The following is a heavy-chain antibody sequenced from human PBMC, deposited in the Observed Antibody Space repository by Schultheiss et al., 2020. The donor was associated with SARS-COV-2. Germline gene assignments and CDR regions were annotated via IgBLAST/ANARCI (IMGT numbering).Heavy chain of an antibody. D-gene: IGHD6-13*01. CDR1: GYTFTSYY. CDR2: IIPIFGTA. CDR3: ARAAAGTLYYFDY. V-gene: IGHV1-46*01. Sequence: ASVKVSCKASGYTFTSYYMHWVRQAPGQGLEWMGGIIPIFGTANYAQKFQGRVTMTRDTSTSTVYMELSSLRSDDTAVYYCARAAAGTLYYFDYWGQGTLVTVSS. J-gene: IGHJ4*02.